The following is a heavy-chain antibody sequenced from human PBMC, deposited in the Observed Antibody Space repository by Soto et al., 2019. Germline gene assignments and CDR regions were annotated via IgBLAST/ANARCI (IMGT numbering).Heavy chain of an antibody. D-gene: IGHD6-19*01. V-gene: IGHV1-2*04. CDR2: INPNSGGT. Sequence: ASVKVSFKACGPTFTGYYMQWLRQAPGQGLEWMGWINPNSGGTNYAQKFQGWVTMTRDPSISTAYMELSRLRTVDTAVYYCVRDITGYRIAVAGGGFDYWGQGTLVTVSA. CDR1: GPTFTGYY. J-gene: IGHJ4*02. CDR3: VRDITGYRIAVAGGGFDY.